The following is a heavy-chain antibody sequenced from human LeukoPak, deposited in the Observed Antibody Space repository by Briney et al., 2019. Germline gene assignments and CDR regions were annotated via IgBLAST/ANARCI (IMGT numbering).Heavy chain of an antibody. Sequence: GGSLRLSCAASGFSFSSYAMSWVRQAPGKGLEWVAVIWYDGSNKYYADSVKGRFTISRDNSKNTLYLQMNSLRAEDTAVYYCARDHYYDSSGYSWGQGTPVTVSS. J-gene: IGHJ5*02. CDR1: GFSFSSYA. D-gene: IGHD3-22*01. V-gene: IGHV3-33*08. CDR2: IWYDGSNK. CDR3: ARDHYYDSSGYS.